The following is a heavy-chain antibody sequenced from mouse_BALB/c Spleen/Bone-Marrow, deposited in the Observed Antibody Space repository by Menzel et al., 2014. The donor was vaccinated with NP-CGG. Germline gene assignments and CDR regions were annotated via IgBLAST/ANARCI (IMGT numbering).Heavy chain of an antibody. CDR3: SRGADGYYGDYVMDY. CDR2: IYPGNGPT. D-gene: IGHD2-3*01. Sequence: QVQLQQSGAELVRSGSSVKMSCKASGYTFTSYRMHWVKQTPGQGLEWIGNIYPGNGPTNYNQRFKGKATLTADASSSTAYMQISSLTSEDSAVYFCSRGADGYYGDYVMDYWGQGTPVTVSS. CDR1: GYTFTSYR. J-gene: IGHJ4*01. V-gene: IGHV1-12*01.